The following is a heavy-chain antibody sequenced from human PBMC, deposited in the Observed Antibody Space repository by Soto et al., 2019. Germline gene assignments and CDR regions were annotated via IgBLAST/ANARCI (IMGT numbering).Heavy chain of an antibody. V-gene: IGHV4-59*01. Sequence: SETLSLTCTVSGGSISSYYWSWIRQPPGKGLEWIGYIYYSGSTNYNPSLKSRVTISVDTSKNQFSLKLSSVTAADTAVYYCARVGYCSGGSCYQRYYYYMDAWGKGTTVTVSS. J-gene: IGHJ6*03. CDR3: ARVGYCSGGSCYQRYYYYMDA. CDR1: GGSISSYY. CDR2: IYYSGST. D-gene: IGHD2-15*01.